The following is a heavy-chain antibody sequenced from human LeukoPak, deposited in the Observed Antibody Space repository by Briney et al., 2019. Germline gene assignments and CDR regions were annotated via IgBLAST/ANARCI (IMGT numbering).Heavy chain of an antibody. Sequence: ASVKVSCKASGYTFTGYYMHWVRQAPGQGLEWMGWINPNSGGTNYAQKFQGWVTMTRDTSISTAYMELSRLRSDDTAVYYCARQDYDFWSGYYTTFDYWGQGTLVTVSS. CDR2: INPNSGGT. V-gene: IGHV1-2*04. CDR1: GYTFTGYY. J-gene: IGHJ4*02. CDR3: ARQDYDFWSGYYTTFDY. D-gene: IGHD3-3*01.